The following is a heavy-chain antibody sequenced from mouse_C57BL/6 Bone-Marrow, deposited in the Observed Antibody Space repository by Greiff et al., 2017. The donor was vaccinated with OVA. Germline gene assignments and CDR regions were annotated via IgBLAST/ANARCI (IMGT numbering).Heavy chain of an antibody. Sequence: QVQLQQSGAELARPGASVKLSCKASGYTFTSYGISWVKQRTGQGLEWIGEIYPRSGNTYYDEKFKGKATLTADKSSSTAYMVLRSLPSGDSADYVGAREWENCGRRPFGYWGQGTTLTVSS. CDR3: AREWENCGRRPFGY. CDR1: GYTFTSYG. J-gene: IGHJ2*01. V-gene: IGHV1-81*01. D-gene: IGHD1-1*01. CDR2: IYPRSGNT.